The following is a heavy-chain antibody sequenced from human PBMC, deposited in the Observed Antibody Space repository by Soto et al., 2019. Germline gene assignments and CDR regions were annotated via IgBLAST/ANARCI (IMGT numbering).Heavy chain of an antibody. J-gene: IGHJ4*02. Sequence: ASVKVSCKTSGYTFTNFYMHWVRQAPGQGLEWMGIINPSGGSTNYAQKFQGRVTLTRDTSTSTVYMELSSLRSEDTAVYYCASSDLLTGYYLDYWGQGTLVTV. CDR2: INPSGGST. D-gene: IGHD3-9*01. V-gene: IGHV1-46*01. CDR1: GYTFTNFY. CDR3: ASSDLLTGYYLDY.